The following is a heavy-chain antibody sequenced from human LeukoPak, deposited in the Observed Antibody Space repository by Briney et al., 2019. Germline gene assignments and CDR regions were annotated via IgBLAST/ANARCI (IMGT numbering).Heavy chain of an antibody. CDR2: VSPYTGHT. J-gene: IGHJ4*02. Sequence: ASVKVSCKASGYTFRSYALTWVRQAPGQGLEWLGWVSPYTGHTEYAQTFQGRVTMTADTSTTTSYLELRSLRSDDTAMYFCARESDYGGNYYYLDSWRQETLVTVSS. CDR3: ARESDYGGNYYYLDS. CDR1: GYTFRSYA. V-gene: IGHV1-18*04. D-gene: IGHD4-23*01.